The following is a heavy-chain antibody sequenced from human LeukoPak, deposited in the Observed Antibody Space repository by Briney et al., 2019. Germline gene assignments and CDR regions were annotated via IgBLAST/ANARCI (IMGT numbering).Heavy chain of an antibody. V-gene: IGHV4-4*07. CDR2: IYTSGST. J-gene: IGHJ6*03. CDR1: GGSISSYY. Sequence: SETLSLTCTVSGGSISSYYWSWIRQPAGKGLEWIGRIYTSGSTNYNPSLKSRVTMSVDTSKNQFSLKLSSVTAADTAVYYCARSELVATTSYYYYYMDVWGKGTTVTISS. D-gene: IGHD5-12*01. CDR3: ARSELVATTSYYYYYMDV.